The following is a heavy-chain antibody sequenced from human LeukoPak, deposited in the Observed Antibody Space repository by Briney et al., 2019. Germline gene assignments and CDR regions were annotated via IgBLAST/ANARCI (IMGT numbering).Heavy chain of an antibody. J-gene: IGHJ6*02. V-gene: IGHV4-59*08. CDR2: IYYRGST. CDR3: VRHASRAYYYYGMDA. Sequence: SETLSLTCTVSGGSISNYFWSWIRQPPGKGLEWIGYIYYRGSTNYNPSLKSRVTISVDASKNQFSLKLSSVTAADTAAYYCVRHASRAYYYYGMDAWGQGTTVTVSS. CDR1: GGSISNYF. D-gene: IGHD3-16*01.